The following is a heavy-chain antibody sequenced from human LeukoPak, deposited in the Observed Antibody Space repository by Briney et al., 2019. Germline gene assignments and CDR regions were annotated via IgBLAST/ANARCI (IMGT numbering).Heavy chain of an antibody. D-gene: IGHD2-15*01. J-gene: IGHJ4*02. CDR1: GLTFSDYA. V-gene: IGHV3-23*01. Sequence: GGSLRLSCAASGLTFSDYAMSWFRQAPGKGLEWVSGITSGFTPHYADSVKGRFTISRDNSKNTFHLQLNSLRAENTAVYYCAKDYSDSRVADVFFEYWGQGTLVTVSS. CDR3: AKDYSDSRVADVFFEY. CDR2: ITSGFTP.